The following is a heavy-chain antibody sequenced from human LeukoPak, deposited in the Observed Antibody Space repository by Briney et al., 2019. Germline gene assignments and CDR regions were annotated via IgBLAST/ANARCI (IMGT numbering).Heavy chain of an antibody. D-gene: IGHD3-10*01. Sequence: PGGSLRLSCAASGFTFSSYAMSWVRQAPGKGLEWVSAISGSGGSTYYADSVKGRFTISRDNSKNTLYLQMNSLRAEDTAVYYCAKVVSRPAGLLHGSGSYGYFDYWGQGTLVTVSS. CDR3: AKVVSRPAGLLHGSGSYGYFDY. CDR1: GFTFSSYA. J-gene: IGHJ4*02. V-gene: IGHV3-23*01. CDR2: ISGSGGST.